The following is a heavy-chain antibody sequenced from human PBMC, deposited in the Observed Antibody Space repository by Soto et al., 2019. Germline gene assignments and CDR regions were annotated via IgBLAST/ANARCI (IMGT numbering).Heavy chain of an antibody. J-gene: IGHJ5*02. Sequence: QVHLQQWGAGLLKPSETLSLTCAVYGGSVNGYYWNWIRQPPGKGLEGIGEINHTGGTHYNPSLKSRVTMSVDTSNNPFSLRLSSVTAADTAIYYCATRITVFGLLIPPFDPWGQGTQVTVSS. CDR1: GGSVNGYY. V-gene: IGHV4-34*02. CDR2: INHTGGT. D-gene: IGHD3-3*01. CDR3: ATRITVFGLLIPPFDP.